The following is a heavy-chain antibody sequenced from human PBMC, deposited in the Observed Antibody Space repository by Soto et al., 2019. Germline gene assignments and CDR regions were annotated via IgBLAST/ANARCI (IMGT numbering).Heavy chain of an antibody. CDR2: INHSGST. D-gene: IGHD2-8*02. J-gene: IGHJ4*02. CDR1: GGSFSGYY. CDR3: ARHYCTRGPCYFDY. Sequence: SETLALTCAVYGGSFSGYYWSWIRQPPGKGLEWIGEINHSGSTNYNPSLKSRVTISVDTSKNQFSLKLSSVTAADTAVYYCARHYCTRGPCYFDYWGPGALVTVSS. V-gene: IGHV4-34*01.